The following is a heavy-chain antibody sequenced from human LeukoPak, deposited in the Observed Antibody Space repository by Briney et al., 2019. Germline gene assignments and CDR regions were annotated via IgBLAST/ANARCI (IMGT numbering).Heavy chain of an antibody. CDR2: ISSSGSAI. D-gene: IGHD3-22*01. J-gene: IGHJ4*02. CDR1: GFTFSSYE. Sequence: GGSLRLSCAASGFTFSSYEMNWVHQAPGKGLEWASFISSSGSAIHYADSVRGRFTISRDNAKNSLFLQMNSLRAEDTALYYCARDLPQIEYWGQGTLVTVSS. CDR3: ARDLPQIEY. V-gene: IGHV3-48*03.